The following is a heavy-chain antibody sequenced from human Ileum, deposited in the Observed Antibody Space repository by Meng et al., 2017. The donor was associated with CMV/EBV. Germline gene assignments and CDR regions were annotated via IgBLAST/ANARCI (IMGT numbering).Heavy chain of an antibody. CDR3: VRQGWYWYFDL. J-gene: IGHJ2*01. D-gene: IGHD2-15*01. CDR2: IRNRANSDTT. CDR1: GFSVSAPY. V-gene: IGHV3-72*01. Sequence: ASGFSVSAPYMDWVRPAPGKGLQWIGRIRNRANSDTTEYAAPVEGRFTISRDDSNNLLYLQMSSLKREDTAVYYCVRQGWYWYFDLWGRGTLVTVSS.